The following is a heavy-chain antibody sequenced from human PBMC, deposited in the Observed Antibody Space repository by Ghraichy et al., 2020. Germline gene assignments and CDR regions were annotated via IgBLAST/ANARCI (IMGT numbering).Heavy chain of an antibody. CDR3: ARYDYYGSAYDY. J-gene: IGHJ4*02. CDR2: IYWNDDK. V-gene: IGHV2-5*01. Sequence: SGPTLVKPTQTLTLTCTFSGFSLSTSGVGVGWIRQPPGKALEWLALIYWNDDKRYSPSLKSRLTITKDTSKNQVVLTMTNMDPVDTATYYCARYDYYGSAYDYWGQGTLVTVSS. D-gene: IGHD3-10*01. CDR1: GFSLSTSGVG.